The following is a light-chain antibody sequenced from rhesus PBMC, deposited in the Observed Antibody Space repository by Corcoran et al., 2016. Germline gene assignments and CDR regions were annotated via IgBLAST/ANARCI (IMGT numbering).Light chain of an antibody. V-gene: IGLV10-114*01. CDR1: SNNVGNQG. CDR2: RNN. CDR3: SACDSSLSAYI. J-gene: IGLJ1*01. Sequence: QAGLTQPPSVSKGLRQTATLTCTGNSNNVGNQGAAWLQQHQGHPPKLLSYRNNNRPSGISERFSASRSGNTASLTIPGHQPEDEADYYCSACDSSLSAYIFGAGTRLTVL.